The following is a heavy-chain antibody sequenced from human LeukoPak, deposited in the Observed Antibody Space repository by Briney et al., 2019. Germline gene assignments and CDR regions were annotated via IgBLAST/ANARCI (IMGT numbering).Heavy chain of an antibody. J-gene: IGHJ4*02. D-gene: IGHD2-15*01. CDR3: ASGSGYCSGGSCSDY. V-gene: IGHV3-21*01. CDR1: GFTFSNYS. Sequence: GGSLRLSCAASGFTFSNYSMNWVRQAPGKGLEWVSSISGSTSYIYYADSVKGRFTISRDNAKNSLYLQMNSLRAEDTAVYYCASGSGYCSGGSCSDYWGQGTLVTVSS. CDR2: ISGSTSYI.